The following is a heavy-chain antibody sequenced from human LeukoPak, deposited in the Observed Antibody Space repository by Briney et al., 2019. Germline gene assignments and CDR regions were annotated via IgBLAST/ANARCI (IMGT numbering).Heavy chain of an antibody. D-gene: IGHD3-16*01. V-gene: IGHV3-30-3*01. J-gene: IGHJ2*01. Sequence: GGSLRLSCAASGFTFSAYTMHWIRQTPGKGQAPGKQLEWLAVSFDGNNHYYTHSVQGRFTISRDNSRNTLYLQMNSLTSDDTAVYYCARDTGVLTIIYWFFDLWGRGTLVTVSS. CDR2: SFDGNNH. CDR3: ARDTGVLTIIYWFFDL. CDR1: GFTFSAYT.